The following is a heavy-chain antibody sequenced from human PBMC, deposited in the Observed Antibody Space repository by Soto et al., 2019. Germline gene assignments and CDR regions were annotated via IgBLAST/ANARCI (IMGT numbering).Heavy chain of an antibody. CDR1: GGSISSNGYS. V-gene: IGHV4-30-2*02. Sequence: SETLSLTCAVSGGSISSNGYSWSWIRQPPGKGLEWIGHIYHSENTHHDPSLKSRVTISVDTSKNQFSLKLSSVTAADTAVYYCAVSIAARPGDFDYWGQGTLVTVSS. CDR3: AVSIAARPGDFDY. CDR2: IYHSENT. J-gene: IGHJ4*02. D-gene: IGHD6-6*01.